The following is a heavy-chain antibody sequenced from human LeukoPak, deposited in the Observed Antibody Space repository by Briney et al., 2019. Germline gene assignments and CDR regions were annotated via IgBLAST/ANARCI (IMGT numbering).Heavy chain of an antibody. CDR2: ISGSGGST. V-gene: IGHV3-23*01. CDR1: GFTFSSYA. J-gene: IGHJ5*02. Sequence: GGPLRLSCAASGFTFSSYAMSWVRQAPGKGLKWVSAISGSGGSTYYADSVKGRFTISRDNSKNTLYLQMNSLRAEDTAVYYCAKDGRDYGDWGDWFDPWGQGTLVTVSS. CDR3: AKDGRDYGDWGDWFDP. D-gene: IGHD4-17*01.